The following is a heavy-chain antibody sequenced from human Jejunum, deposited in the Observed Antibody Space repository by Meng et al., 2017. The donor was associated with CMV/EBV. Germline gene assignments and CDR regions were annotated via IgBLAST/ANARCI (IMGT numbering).Heavy chain of an antibody. CDR3: ARDMHREVVIQDY. CDR2: IYSNGAT. Sequence: HVQPLESGPGLVKPSETLSLTCTVSGGSISDYYWSWIRQPAGKGLEWIGRIYSNGATNYNPSLKSRVTMSVDTSKNQFSLKLSSVTAADTAVYFCARDMHREVVIQDYWGQGTLVTVSS. D-gene: IGHD3-10*01. V-gene: IGHV4-4*07. J-gene: IGHJ4*02. CDR1: GGSISDYY.